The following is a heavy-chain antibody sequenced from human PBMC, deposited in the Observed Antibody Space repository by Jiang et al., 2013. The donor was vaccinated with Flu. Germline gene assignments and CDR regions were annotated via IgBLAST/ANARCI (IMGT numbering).Heavy chain of an antibody. CDR3: ARETHPDLPWFDP. J-gene: IGHJ5*02. CDR2: IYYSGST. CDR1: GGSISSGGYY. V-gene: IGHV4-31*03. Sequence: PGLVKPSQTLSLTCTVSGGSISSGGYYWSWIRQHPGKGLEWIGYIYYSGSTYYNPSLKSRVTISVDTSKNQFSLKLSSVTAADTAVYYCARETHPDLPWFDPWGQGTLVTVSS.